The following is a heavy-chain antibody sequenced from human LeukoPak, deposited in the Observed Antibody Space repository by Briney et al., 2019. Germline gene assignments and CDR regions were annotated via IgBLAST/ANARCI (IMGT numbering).Heavy chain of an antibody. D-gene: IGHD5-24*01. Sequence: SETLSLTCTVSGGSISSSSYYWGWIRQPPGKGLEWIGSIYYSGSTYYNPSLESRVTISVDTSKNQFSLKLSSVTAADTAVYYCARLRRDGYNFPVMIDPWGQGTLVTVSS. CDR1: GGSISSSSYY. CDR2: IYYSGST. J-gene: IGHJ5*02. CDR3: ARLRRDGYNFPVMIDP. V-gene: IGHV4-39*07.